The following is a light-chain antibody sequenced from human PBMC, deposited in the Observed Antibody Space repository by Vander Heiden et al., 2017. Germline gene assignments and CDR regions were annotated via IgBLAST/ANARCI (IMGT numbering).Light chain of an antibody. CDR1: QSINTY. J-gene: IGKJ2*01. CDR3: QQSYSTPRT. Sequence: DIQMTQSPSSLSASVGARVTVTCRASQSINTYLNWYQQKPGKAPELLIYAASSLQNGVPPRFSGSGSGTDFTLTISSLQPEDFASYYCQQSYSTPRTFGQGTKLEIK. CDR2: AAS. V-gene: IGKV1-39*01.